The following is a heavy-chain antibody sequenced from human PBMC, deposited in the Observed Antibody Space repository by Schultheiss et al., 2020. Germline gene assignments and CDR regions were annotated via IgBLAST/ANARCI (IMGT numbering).Heavy chain of an antibody. CDR1: GFTFSGSA. CDR3: ARDQAKAP. V-gene: IGHV3-21*01. Sequence: GESLKISCAASGFTFSGSAMHWVRQAPGKGLEWVSAISGSGGSTYYADSVKGRFTISRDNAKNSLYLQMNSLRAEDTAVYYCARDQAKAPWGQGTLVTVSS. J-gene: IGHJ5*02. CDR2: ISGSGGST.